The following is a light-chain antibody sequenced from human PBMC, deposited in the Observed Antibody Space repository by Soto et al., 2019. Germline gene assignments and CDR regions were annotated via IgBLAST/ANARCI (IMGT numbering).Light chain of an antibody. CDR2: DVS. V-gene: IGLV2-14*03. Sequence: QSVLTQPASVSGSPGQSITISCTGTSSDVGGYNYVSWYQHHPGKAPKLMIYDVSNRPSGVSNRFSGSKSGDTASLTISGLQAEDEADYYCSAFTGTTYVFGTGTKVTVL. CDR3: SAFTGTTYV. CDR1: SSDVGGYNY. J-gene: IGLJ1*01.